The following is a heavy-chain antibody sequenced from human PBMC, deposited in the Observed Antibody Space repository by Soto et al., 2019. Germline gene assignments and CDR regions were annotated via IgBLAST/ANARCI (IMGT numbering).Heavy chain of an antibody. V-gene: IGHV3-7*03. CDR2: IKQDGSEK. J-gene: IGHJ4*02. CDR1: VFTFSGYW. Sequence: GSLRLSCAGSVFTFSGYWMNRVRQAPGKGLEWVANIKQDGSEKYYVDSVKGRFIISRDNAKNSLYLQMNSLRAEDTAVYYCARPVGYSYGYDFWGQGTLVTVSS. CDR3: ARPVGYSYGYDF. D-gene: IGHD5-18*01.